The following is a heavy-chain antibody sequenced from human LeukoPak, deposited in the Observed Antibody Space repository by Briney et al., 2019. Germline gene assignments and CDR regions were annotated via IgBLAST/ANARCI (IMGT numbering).Heavy chain of an antibody. J-gene: IGHJ4*02. V-gene: IGHV4-34*01. CDR1: GGSFSGYY. D-gene: IGHD2-2*01. Sequence: SETLSLTCAVSGGSFSGYYWSWIRQPPGKGLEWIGEINHSGSTNYNPSLKSRVTISVDTSKNQCSLKLSSVTAADTAVYYCARVRDIVVVPAALDFDYWGQGTLATVSS. CDR2: INHSGST. CDR3: ARVRDIVVVPAALDFDY.